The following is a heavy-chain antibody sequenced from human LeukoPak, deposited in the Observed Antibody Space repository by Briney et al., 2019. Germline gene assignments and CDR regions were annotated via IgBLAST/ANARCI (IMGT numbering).Heavy chain of an antibody. D-gene: IGHD2-21*02. CDR2: IKQDGSEK. CDR3: AVTPPYYYYGMDV. Sequence: GGSLRLSCAASGFTFSSYWMSWVRQAPGKGLEWVANIKQDGSEKYYVDSVKGRFTISRDNAKNSLYLQMNSLRAEDTAMYYCAVTPPYYYYGMDVWGQGTTVTVSS. J-gene: IGHJ6*02. V-gene: IGHV3-7*01. CDR1: GFTFSSYW.